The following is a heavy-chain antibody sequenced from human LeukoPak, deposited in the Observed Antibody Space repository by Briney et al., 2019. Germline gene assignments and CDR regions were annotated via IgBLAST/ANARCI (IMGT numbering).Heavy chain of an antibody. CDR3: ARGGTGVTPEESFQH. D-gene: IGHD4-23*01. CDR2: IYYSGST. CDR1: GGSISSYY. Sequence: SETLSLTCTVSGGSISSYYWSWIRQPPGKGLEWIGYIYYSGSTNYNPSLKSRVTISVDTSKNQFSLKLSSVTAADTAVYYCARGGTGVTPEESFQHWGQGTLVTVS. V-gene: IGHV4-59*01. J-gene: IGHJ1*01.